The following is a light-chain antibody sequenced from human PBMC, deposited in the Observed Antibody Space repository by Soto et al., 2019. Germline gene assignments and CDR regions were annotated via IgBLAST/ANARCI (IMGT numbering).Light chain of an antibody. CDR1: QSVNSSY. Sequence: EIVLTQSPGTLSLSPGERATLSCRASQSVNSSYLAWYQQKPGQAPRLLIYSASSRATGIPDRFSGSGSGTDFNLTISRLEPEDFAVYYFQQYGISPPKYTFGQGTKLEIK. CDR2: SAS. V-gene: IGKV3-20*01. J-gene: IGKJ2*01. CDR3: QQYGISPPKYT.